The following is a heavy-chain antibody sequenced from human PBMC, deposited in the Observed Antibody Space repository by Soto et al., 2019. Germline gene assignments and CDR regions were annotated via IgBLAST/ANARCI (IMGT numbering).Heavy chain of an antibody. D-gene: IGHD2-2*01. CDR1: GGSISSYY. CDR2: IYHSGST. V-gene: IGHV4-59*12. Sequence: LSLTWTVSGGSISSYYWSWILQPPGKGLDWIGEIYHSGSTNYNPSLKSRVTISVDKSKNQFSLKLSSVTAADTAVYYCARDRTVGYCSSTSCYHYYYGMDVWGQGTTVTVSS. CDR3: ARDRTVGYCSSTSCYHYYYGMDV. J-gene: IGHJ6*02.